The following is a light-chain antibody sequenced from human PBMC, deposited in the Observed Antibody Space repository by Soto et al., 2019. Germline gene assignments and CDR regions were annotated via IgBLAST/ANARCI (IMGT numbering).Light chain of an antibody. CDR1: QSISTN. Sequence: DIVMTQSPATLSVSPGERATLSCRASQSISTNLAWYQQKPGQAPRLLIYGASTRATGIPARFSGSGSGTHFTLPISSLQSEDFAVYYCQQYNNWPPLTFGGGTKVEIK. CDR2: GAS. J-gene: IGKJ4*01. CDR3: QQYNNWPPLT. V-gene: IGKV3-15*01.